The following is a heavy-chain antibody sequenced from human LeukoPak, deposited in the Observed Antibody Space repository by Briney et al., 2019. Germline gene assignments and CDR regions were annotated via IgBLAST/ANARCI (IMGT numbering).Heavy chain of an antibody. Sequence: SETLSLTCTVSGGSISTNNYHWGWIRQPPGKGLEWIASINYSGTTYYNPSLQSRVTISVETSKKQFSLKLRFVNAADTAVYYCARRPLVGTTPFDSRGQGTLVTVSS. J-gene: IGHJ4*02. D-gene: IGHD1-26*01. CDR1: GGSISTNNYH. V-gene: IGHV4-39*07. CDR3: ARRPLVGTTPFDS. CDR2: INYSGTT.